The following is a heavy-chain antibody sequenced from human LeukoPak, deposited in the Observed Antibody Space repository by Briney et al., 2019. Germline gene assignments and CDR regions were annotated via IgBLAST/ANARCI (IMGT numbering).Heavy chain of an antibody. CDR3: ARDGSSGYSYHFDY. V-gene: IGHV1-18*01. D-gene: IGHD3-22*01. CDR1: GYTFTSYG. J-gene: IGHJ4*02. CDR2: ISAYNGNT. Sequence: ASVKLSCKASGYTFTSYGITWVRQAPGQGLEWMGWISAYNGNTNYAQKLQGRVTMTTDTTTSTAYMEVRSLRSDDTAVYYCARDGSSGYSYHFDYWGQGTLVTVSS.